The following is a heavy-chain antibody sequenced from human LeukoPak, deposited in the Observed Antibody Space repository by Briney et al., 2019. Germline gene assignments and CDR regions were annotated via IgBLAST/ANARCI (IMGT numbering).Heavy chain of an antibody. CDR3: ARGPYCRSMSCPYWFDP. V-gene: IGHV1-8*01. D-gene: IGHD2-2*01. CDR1: GYTFTSYD. J-gene: IGHJ5*02. Sequence: ASVNVSCKASGYTFTSYDINWVRQATGQGLEWMGWMNPDTGNTNYEQKFQGRVTMTRNRSISTAYMEVSSLRSEDTAVYYCARGPYCRSMSCPYWFDPWGQGTLVTVSS. CDR2: MNPDTGNT.